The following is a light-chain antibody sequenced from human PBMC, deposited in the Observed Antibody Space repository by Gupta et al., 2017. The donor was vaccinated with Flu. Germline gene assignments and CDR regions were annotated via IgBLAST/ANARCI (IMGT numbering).Light chain of an antibody. CDR3: QQHAGSPFT. V-gene: IGKV3-20*01. Sequence: EIVLTQSPGTLSLSPGERATLSCRASQSLSGALAWYQQKPGQAPRLLIFSASGRATGTAGRFSGSGSGTDFTLTISRLEPEDFAVYYCQQHAGSPFTFGPGTTVDIK. J-gene: IGKJ3*01. CDR1: QSLSGA. CDR2: SAS.